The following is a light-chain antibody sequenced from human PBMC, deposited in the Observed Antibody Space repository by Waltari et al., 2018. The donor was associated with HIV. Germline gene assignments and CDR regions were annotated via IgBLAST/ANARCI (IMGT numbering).Light chain of an antibody. Sequence: SYQLTQPPSVSVSPGQTARITCSGDALPKQYASWYQQKPGQAPVLVIYKNIERPSGIAARFCGPRSGTTVTLTISGVQAEDEADYHCQSAGGSGSYVVFGGGTKLTVL. CDR1: ALPKQY. J-gene: IGLJ2*01. CDR2: KNI. CDR3: QSAGGSGSYVV. V-gene: IGLV3-25*03.